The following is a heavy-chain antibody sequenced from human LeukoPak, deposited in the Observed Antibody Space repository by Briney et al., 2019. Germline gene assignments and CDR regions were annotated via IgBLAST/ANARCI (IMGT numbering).Heavy chain of an antibody. V-gene: IGHV3-21*01. D-gene: IGHD2-15*01. CDR1: GFTFSSYS. CDR3: ARGGYSDAFDI. Sequence: GGSLRLSCAASGFTFSSYSMNWVRQAPGKGLEWVSSISSSSSYIYYADSVKGRFTISRDNAKNSLYLQMNSLRAEGTAVYYCARGGYSDAFDIWGQGTMVTVSS. J-gene: IGHJ3*02. CDR2: ISSSSSYI.